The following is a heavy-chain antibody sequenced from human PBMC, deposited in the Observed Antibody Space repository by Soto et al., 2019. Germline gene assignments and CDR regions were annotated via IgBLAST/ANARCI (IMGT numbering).Heavy chain of an antibody. J-gene: IGHJ4*02. Sequence: QVQLVESGGGLVKPGGSLRLSCAASGFTLSDYYMNWIRQAPGKGLEWVSYISSSSTYTNYADSVKGRFTTSRDNSKNSLYLQMNSLRAEDTAVYYCARETYGSGTYLSEPSIDYWGQGTLVTVSS. CDR2: ISSSSTYT. D-gene: IGHD3-10*01. CDR1: GFTLSDYY. V-gene: IGHV3-11*05. CDR3: ARETYGSGTYLSEPSIDY.